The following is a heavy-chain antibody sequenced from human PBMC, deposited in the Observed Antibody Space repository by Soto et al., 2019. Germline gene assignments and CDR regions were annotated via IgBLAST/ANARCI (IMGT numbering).Heavy chain of an antibody. CDR3: AKDGAMVRGVPSY. D-gene: IGHD3-10*01. J-gene: IGHJ4*02. V-gene: IGHV3-23*01. CDR1: GFTFSSYA. CDR2: ISGSGGST. Sequence: LSLTCAASGFTFSSYAMSWVRQAPGKGLEWVSAISGSGGSTYYADSVKGRFTISRDNSKNTLYLQMNSLRAEDTAVYYCAKDGAMVRGVPSYWGQGTLVTVSS.